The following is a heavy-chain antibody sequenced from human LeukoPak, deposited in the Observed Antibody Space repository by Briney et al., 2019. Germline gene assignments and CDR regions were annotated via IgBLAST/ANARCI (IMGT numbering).Heavy chain of an antibody. CDR1: GGSISSGGYS. J-gene: IGHJ4*02. Sequence: SETLSLTCTVSGGSISSGGYSWSWIRQPPGKGLEWIGYIYYSGSTYYNPSLKSRVTISVDTSKNQFSLKLSSVTAADTAVYYCAREYSSSSQFDYWGQGTLVTVSS. D-gene: IGHD6-6*01. V-gene: IGHV4-30-4*08. CDR2: IYYSGST. CDR3: AREYSSSSQFDY.